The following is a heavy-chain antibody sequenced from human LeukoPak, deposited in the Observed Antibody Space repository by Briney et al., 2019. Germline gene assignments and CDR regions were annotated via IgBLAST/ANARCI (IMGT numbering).Heavy chain of an antibody. CDR3: ARGGIAAAGTYY. CDR2: ISYDGSNK. D-gene: IGHD6-13*01. Sequence: PGGSLRLSCAASGFTFSSYGMHWVRQAPGKGLEWVAVISYDGSNKYYADSVKGRFTISRDNSKNTLYLQMNSLRAEDTAVYYCARGGIAAAGTYYWGQGTLVTASS. V-gene: IGHV3-30*03. J-gene: IGHJ4*02. CDR1: GFTFSSYG.